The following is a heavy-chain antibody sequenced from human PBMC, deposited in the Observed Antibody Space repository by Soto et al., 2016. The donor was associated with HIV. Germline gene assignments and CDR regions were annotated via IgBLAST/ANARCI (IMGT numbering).Heavy chain of an antibody. D-gene: IGHD3-9*01. J-gene: IGHJ6*02. CDR3: ARGESTGPPGLGMDV. CDR2: ISSGGFFT. Sequence: QVQLVESGGDLVKPGRSLRLSCTVSGFRFNDYYMNWVRQPPGKGLEWISYISSGGFFTNYADSVKGRFTISRVNANNSLYLEMNSLRVDDTATYYCARGESTGPPGLGMDVWGQGTTVIVSS. CDR1: GFRFNDYY. V-gene: IGHV3-11*05.